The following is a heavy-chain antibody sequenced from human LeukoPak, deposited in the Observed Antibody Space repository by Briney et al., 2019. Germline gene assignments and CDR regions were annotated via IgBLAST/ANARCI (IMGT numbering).Heavy chain of an antibody. CDR3: AGYGSGSNYRDPFDS. Sequence: PGGSLRLSCVASGFNFDEYAMNWVRQAPGKGLEWISCIYRDSSVKHYADSVRGRFTVSRDNAKNSVYLQMNSLRAEDTAVYFCAGYGSGSNYRDPFDSWGQGTLVTVSS. V-gene: IGHV3-48*01. CDR1: GFNFDEYA. CDR2: IYRDSSVK. J-gene: IGHJ4*02. D-gene: IGHD3-10*01.